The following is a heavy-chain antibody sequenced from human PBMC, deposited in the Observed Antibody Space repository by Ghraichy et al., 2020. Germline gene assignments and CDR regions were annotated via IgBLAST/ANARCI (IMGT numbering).Heavy chain of an antibody. CDR3: ARDVVVGAHYYYYGMDV. D-gene: IGHD1-26*01. V-gene: IGHV3-7*03. CDR2: IKQDGSEK. CDR1: GFTFSSYW. J-gene: IGHJ6*02. Sequence: GGSLRLSCAASGFTFSSYWMSWVRQAPGKGLEWVANIKQDGSEKYYVDSVKGRFTISRDNAKNSLYLQMNSLRAEDTAVYYCARDVVVGAHYYYYGMDVWGQGTTVTVSS.